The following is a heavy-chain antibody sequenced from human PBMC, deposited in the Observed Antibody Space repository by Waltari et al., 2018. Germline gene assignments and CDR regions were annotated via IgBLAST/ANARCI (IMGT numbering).Heavy chain of an antibody. D-gene: IGHD3-22*01. Sequence: QVQLQESGPGLVKPSETLSLTCTVSGASLRNSYWSWLRQAPGKGLEWIVYISYSGSTNYNPSPRSLVPRSVDTSKNQVSVKLISVTAADTGLYYWARDTHYFDNSDYFGDVFDSWGQGTLVTVSS. J-gene: IGHJ4*02. CDR1: GASLRNSY. CDR3: ARDTHYFDNSDYFGDVFDS. V-gene: IGHV4-59*01. CDR2: ISYSGST.